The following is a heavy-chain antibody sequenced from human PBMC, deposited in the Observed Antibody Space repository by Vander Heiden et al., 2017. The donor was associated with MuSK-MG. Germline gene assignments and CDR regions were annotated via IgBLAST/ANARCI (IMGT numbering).Heavy chain of an antibody. CDR2: VYYSGST. J-gene: IGHJ4*02. V-gene: IGHV4-39*01. Sequence: QLQLQASGPGLVQPSETLSLTCTVSGGSISTSGYYWGWIRQPPGKGMEWIGNVYYSGSTDYSPSLKSRITISVVTSKNQFSLKLSSVTAADTAVYYCARYKSGTMFADWGQGTLVTVSS. CDR3: ARYKSGTMFAD. D-gene: IGHD1-7*01. CDR1: GGSISTSGYY.